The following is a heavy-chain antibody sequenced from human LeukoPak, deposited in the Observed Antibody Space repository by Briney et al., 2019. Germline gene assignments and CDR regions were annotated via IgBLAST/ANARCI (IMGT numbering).Heavy chain of an antibody. CDR2: ISTSSSYI. V-gene: IGHV3-21*01. CDR3: ARGRDTAMVTGAFDI. J-gene: IGHJ3*02. CDR1: GFTFSNYG. D-gene: IGHD5-18*01. Sequence: GGSLRLSCAASGFTFSNYGMDWVRQAPGKGLEWVSSISTSSSYIFYADSVKGRFTISRDNAKNSLYLQLNSLRADDTAVYFCARGRDTAMVTGAFDIWGQGTMVTVSS.